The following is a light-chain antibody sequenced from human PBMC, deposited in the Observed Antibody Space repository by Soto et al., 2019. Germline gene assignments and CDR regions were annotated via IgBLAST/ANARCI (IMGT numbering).Light chain of an antibody. CDR2: GAS. CDR1: QTLSSAY. V-gene: IGKV3-20*01. Sequence: EIVLTQSPGTLSLSPGERATLSCRASQTLSSAYLAWYQQKPGQAPRLLIYGASRRATGISDRFSGSGSGTDFTLTISRLEPEDFAVYYCHQYGSSRTFGQGTKVDIK. CDR3: HQYGSSRT. J-gene: IGKJ1*01.